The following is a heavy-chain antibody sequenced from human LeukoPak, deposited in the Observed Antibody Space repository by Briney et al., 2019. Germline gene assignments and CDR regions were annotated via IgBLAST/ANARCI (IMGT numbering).Heavy chain of an antibody. D-gene: IGHD5-24*01. V-gene: IGHV1-2*02. CDR1: QYNFTGYY. CDR3: TRHNYQFDFNS. Sequence: ASARGSSTTPQYNFTGYYMHWVRHAPGQGLEWIRSINTNSGATNYAQNFQGSVTMRRDTSISTVYAELSSLTSDATALHYCTRHNYQFDFNSRGQRPPVTVSS. J-gene: IGHJ4*02. CDR2: INTNSGAT.